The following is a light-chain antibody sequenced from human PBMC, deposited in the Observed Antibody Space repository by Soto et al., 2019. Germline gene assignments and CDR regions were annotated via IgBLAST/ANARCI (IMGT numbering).Light chain of an antibody. CDR2: EVS. J-gene: IGLJ1*01. CDR1: TSDVGGYKY. Sequence: QSALTQPASVSGSPGQSITISCTGTTSDVGGYKYVSWYQQHPGKAPKLLIYEVSNRPSGVSNRFPGSKSGNTASLTISGLQAEDEADYYFCSYTTTSPYVFGTGTKVT. CDR3: CSYTTTSPYV. V-gene: IGLV2-14*01.